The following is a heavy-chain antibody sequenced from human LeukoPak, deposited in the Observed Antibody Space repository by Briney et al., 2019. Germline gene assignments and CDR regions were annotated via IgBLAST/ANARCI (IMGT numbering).Heavy chain of an antibody. D-gene: IGHD3-3*01. CDR3: AMWGIFDNLDAFDI. J-gene: IGHJ3*02. V-gene: IGHV3-23*01. Sequence: GGSLRLSCAVSGFTFTSYAMSWVRQAPGKGLEWVSAISGSGGSTYYADSVKGRFTISRDNSKNTLYLQMNSLRAEDTAVYYCAMWGIFDNLDAFDIWGQGTMVTVSS. CDR1: GFTFTSYA. CDR2: ISGSGGST.